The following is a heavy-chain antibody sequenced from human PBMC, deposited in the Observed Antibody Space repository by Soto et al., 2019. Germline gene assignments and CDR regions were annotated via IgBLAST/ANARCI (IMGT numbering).Heavy chain of an antibody. J-gene: IGHJ4*02. CDR1: GSTFGGYA. V-gene: IGHV3-49*04. D-gene: IGHD6-13*01. CDR3: TRGRGTSGWYADY. CDR2: IRGKAYGGST. Sequence: PGGSLRLSCTTSGSTFGGYAISWVRQAPGKGLEWVGFIRGKAYGGSTEYAASVKGRFRISRDDSESIAYLQMTNLKTEDTAVYYCTRGRGTSGWYADYWGKGIRVTVSS.